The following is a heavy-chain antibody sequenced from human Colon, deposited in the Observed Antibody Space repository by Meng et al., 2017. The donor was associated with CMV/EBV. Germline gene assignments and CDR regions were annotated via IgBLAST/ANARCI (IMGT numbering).Heavy chain of an antibody. Sequence: GESLKISCAASGFIVSSNYMSWVRQAPGKGLEWVSLIYSGGSTYYADSVKGRFTISGDNSKNTLYLQMNSLGAEDTAVYYCARSPEYCSGGSCFYYYGMDVWGRGTTVTVSS. V-gene: IGHV3-53*01. CDR2: IYSGGST. J-gene: IGHJ6*02. CDR1: GFIVSSNY. D-gene: IGHD2-15*01. CDR3: ARSPEYCSGGSCFYYYGMDV.